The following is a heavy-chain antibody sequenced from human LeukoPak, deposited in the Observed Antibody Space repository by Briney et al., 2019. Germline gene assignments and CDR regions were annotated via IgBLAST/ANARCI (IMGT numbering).Heavy chain of an antibody. CDR1: GGTFSSYA. Sequence: SVKVSCKASGGTFSSYAISWVRQAPGQGLEWMGGIIPIFGTANYAQKFQGRVTITADESTSTAYMELSSLRSEDTAVYYCARGSPDGEGSGSYYLFDCWGQGTLVTVSS. CDR2: IIPIFGTA. D-gene: IGHD3-10*01. CDR3: ARGSPDGEGSGSYYLFDC. V-gene: IGHV1-69*01. J-gene: IGHJ4*02.